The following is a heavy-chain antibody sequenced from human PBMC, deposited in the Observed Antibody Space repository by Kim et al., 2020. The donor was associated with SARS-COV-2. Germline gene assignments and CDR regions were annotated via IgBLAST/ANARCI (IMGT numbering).Heavy chain of an antibody. CDR2: ISGSSSTI. D-gene: IGHD5-18*01. J-gene: IGHJ4*02. CDR3: ARDNPLTAWFDY. V-gene: IGHV3-48*01. CDR1: GFTFSSYS. Sequence: GGSLRLSCAASGFTFSSYSMNWVRQAPGKGLEWVSYISGSSSTIYYADSVKGRFTISRDNAKNSLYLQMNSLRAEDTAVYYCARDNPLTAWFDYWGQGTLVTVSS.